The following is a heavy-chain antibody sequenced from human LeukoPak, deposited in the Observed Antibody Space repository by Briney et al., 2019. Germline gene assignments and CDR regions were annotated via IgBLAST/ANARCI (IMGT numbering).Heavy chain of an antibody. V-gene: IGHV4-59*11. CDR2: IYYSGSI. CDR3: ARAQIGDCSSTSCYTADYFDY. Sequence: SETLSLTCTVSGGSISSHYWSWIRQPPGKGLEWIGYIYYSGSINYNPSLKSRVAISVDTSKNQFSLKLSSVTAADTAVYYCARAQIGDCSSTSCYTADYFDYWGQGTLVTVSS. D-gene: IGHD2-2*02. CDR1: GGSISSHY. J-gene: IGHJ4*02.